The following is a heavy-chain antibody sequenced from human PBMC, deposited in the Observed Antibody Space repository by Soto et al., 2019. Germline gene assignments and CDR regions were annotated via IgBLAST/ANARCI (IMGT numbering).Heavy chain of an antibody. D-gene: IGHD6-19*01. J-gene: IGHJ4*02. Sequence: EVQLLESGGGLVQPGGSLRLSCAASGFTFSNYAMSWVRQAPGKGLEWVSAISNSGGTTYYADSVKGRFTISRDNSKDTRHLQMNSLRAGDTAVYYCAKTPRQWLVYFDYWGQGTLVTVSS. CDR1: GFTFSNYA. CDR3: AKTPRQWLVYFDY. CDR2: ISNSGGTT. V-gene: IGHV3-23*01.